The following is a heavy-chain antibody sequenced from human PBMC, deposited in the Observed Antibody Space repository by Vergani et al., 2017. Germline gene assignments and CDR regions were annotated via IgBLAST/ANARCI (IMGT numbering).Heavy chain of an antibody. Sequence: QVQLVQSGAEVKKPGASVKVSCKASGVTFSSYAITWVRPAPGQGLEWMGGIIPIFGTANYAQKVQGRVTITADESTSTAYMELSSLRSEDTAVYYCARGPHYDFGSGPAEVWGQGTLVTVSS. CDR1: GVTFSSYA. D-gene: IGHD3-3*01. CDR3: ARGPHYDFGSGPAEV. V-gene: IGHV1-69*13. J-gene: IGHJ4*02. CDR2: IIPIFGTA.